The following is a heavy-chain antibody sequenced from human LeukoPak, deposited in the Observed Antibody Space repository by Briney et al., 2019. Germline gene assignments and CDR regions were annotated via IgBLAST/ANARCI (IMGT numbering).Heavy chain of an antibody. J-gene: IGHJ4*02. CDR1: GYTFTNYA. D-gene: IGHD6-13*01. CDR3: ARGTYSSSWLLLDY. CDR2: INAGNGNT. V-gene: IGHV1-3*01. Sequence: ASVKVSCKASGYTFTNYAMHWVRQAPGQRLEWMGWINAGNGNTKYSQKFQGRVTITRDTSASTAYMELSSLRSEDTAVYHCARGTYSSSWLLLDYWGQGTLVTVSS.